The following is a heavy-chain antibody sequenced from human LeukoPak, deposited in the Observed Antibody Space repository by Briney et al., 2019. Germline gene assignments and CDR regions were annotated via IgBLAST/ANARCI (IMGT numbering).Heavy chain of an antibody. CDR2: ISRSGSTI. CDR1: GFTFSSYE. D-gene: IGHD5-24*01. V-gene: IGHV3-48*03. Sequence: PGGSLRLSCAASGFTFSSYEMNWVRQAPGKGLEWVSYISRSGSTIYYADSVKGRFTISRDNAKNSLYLQMNSLRDEDTAVYYCARAAYNAADYWGQGTLVTVSS. CDR3: ARAAYNAADY. J-gene: IGHJ4*02.